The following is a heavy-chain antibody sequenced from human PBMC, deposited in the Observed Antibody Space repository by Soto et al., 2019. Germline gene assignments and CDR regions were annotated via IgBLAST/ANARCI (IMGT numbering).Heavy chain of an antibody. J-gene: IGHJ1*01. D-gene: IGHD2-15*01. CDR3: AKDLSTVAATEYFQH. V-gene: IGHV3-23*01. CDR2: ISGRGGST. CDR1: GFTFSSYA. Sequence: VQLLESGGGLVQPGGSLRLSCAASGFTFSSYAMSWVRQAPGKGLEWVSAISGRGGSTYYADSVKGRFTISRDNSRDTLYLQMNSLRAEDTAVYYCAKDLSTVAATEYFQHWGQGTLVTVSS.